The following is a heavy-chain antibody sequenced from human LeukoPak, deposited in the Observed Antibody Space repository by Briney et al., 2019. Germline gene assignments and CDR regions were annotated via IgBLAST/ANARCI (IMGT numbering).Heavy chain of an antibody. D-gene: IGHD1-7*01. Sequence: ASVKVSCKASGYTFTSYYMHWVRQAPGQGLEWMGGFDPEDGETIYAQKFQGRVTMTEDTSTDTAYMELSSLRSEDTAVYYCAARNYRSNAFDIWGQGTMVTVSS. CDR3: AARNYRSNAFDI. CDR1: GYTFTSYY. V-gene: IGHV1-24*01. J-gene: IGHJ3*02. CDR2: FDPEDGET.